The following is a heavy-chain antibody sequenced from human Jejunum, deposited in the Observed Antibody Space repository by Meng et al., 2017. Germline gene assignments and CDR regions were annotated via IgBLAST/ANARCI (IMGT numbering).Heavy chain of an antibody. CDR3: ARVLALIDS. D-gene: IGHD3-3*02. CDR2: ITYTGVV. V-gene: IGHV4-34*02. J-gene: IGHJ4*02. Sequence: QVALQQWAEGMFKLSETLSLPWAVGVESFSGYYWNWIRQSQGKGLEWIGQITYTGVVDYNPSLKSRVNIFVDTPKRQFSLNLKSVTAADTAVYYCARVLALIDSWGQGTLVTVSS. CDR1: VESFSGYY.